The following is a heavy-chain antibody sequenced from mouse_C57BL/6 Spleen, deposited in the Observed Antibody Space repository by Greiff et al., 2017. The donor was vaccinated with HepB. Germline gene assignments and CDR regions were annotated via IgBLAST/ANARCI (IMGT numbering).Heavy chain of an antibody. CDR2: IHPNSGST. CDR1: GYTFTSYW. Sequence: VQLQQPGAELVKPGASVKLSCKASGYTFTSYWMHWVKQRPGQGLEWIGMIHPNSGSTNYNEKFKSKATLTVDKSSSTAYMQLSSLTSEDSAVYYCARPYGGHYFDYWGQGTTLTVSS. D-gene: IGHD1-2*01. J-gene: IGHJ2*01. V-gene: IGHV1-64*01. CDR3: ARPYGGHYFDY.